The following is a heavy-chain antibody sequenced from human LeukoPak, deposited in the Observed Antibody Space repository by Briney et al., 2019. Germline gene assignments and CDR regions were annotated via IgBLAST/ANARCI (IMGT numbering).Heavy chain of an antibody. J-gene: IGHJ4*02. CDR2: IYYSGST. V-gene: IGHV4-59*01. D-gene: IGHD3-22*01. CDR3: ARAFYDSSGYYSLDY. CDR1: GGSISSYY. Sequence: PSETLSLTCTVSGGSISSYYWSWIRQPPGKGLEWIGYIYYSGSTNYNPSLKSRVTISVDTSKNQFSLKLSSVTAADTAVYYCARAFYDSSGYYSLDYWGQGTLVTVSS.